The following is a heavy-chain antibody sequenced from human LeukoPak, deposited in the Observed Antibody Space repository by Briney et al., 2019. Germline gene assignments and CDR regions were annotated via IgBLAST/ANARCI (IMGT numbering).Heavy chain of an antibody. J-gene: IGHJ3*02. CDR1: GYSISSGYY. Sequence: PSETLSLTCTVSGYSISSGYYWGWIRQPPGKGLEWIGSIYHSGSTYYNPSLKSRVTISVDTSKNQFSLKLSSVTAADTAVYYCATEYSSGWYARAFDIWGQGTMVTVSS. V-gene: IGHV4-38-2*02. D-gene: IGHD6-19*01. CDR2: IYHSGST. CDR3: ATEYSSGWYARAFDI.